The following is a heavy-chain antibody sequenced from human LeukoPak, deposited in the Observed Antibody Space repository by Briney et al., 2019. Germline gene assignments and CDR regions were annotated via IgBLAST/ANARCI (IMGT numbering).Heavy chain of an antibody. CDR1: GDSVSSNSVA. J-gene: IGHJ4*02. D-gene: IGHD6-13*01. Sequence: SQTLSLTCALSGDSVSSNSVAWNWIRQSPSRGLEWLGRTYYRSRWYNDYAVSVKSRITINPNTSKNQFSLQLNSVTPEDTAVYYCARVAGASFDYWGQGTLVTVSS. CDR3: ARVAGASFDY. CDR2: TYYRSRWYN. V-gene: IGHV6-1*01.